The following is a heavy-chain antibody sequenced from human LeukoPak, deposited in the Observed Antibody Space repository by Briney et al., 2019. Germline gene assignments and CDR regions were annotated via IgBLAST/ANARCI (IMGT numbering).Heavy chain of an antibody. CDR1: GFTFSSYW. J-gene: IGHJ4*02. D-gene: IGHD3-3*01. V-gene: IGHV3-7*01. CDR2: IKQDGSEK. Sequence: GGSLRLSCAASGFTFSSYWMSWVRQAPGKGLEWVANIKQDGSEKYYVDSVKGRFTISRDNAKNSLYLQMNSLRAEHTAVYYCARGDGVVTRYYFDYWGQGTLVTVSS. CDR3: ARGDGVVTRYYFDY.